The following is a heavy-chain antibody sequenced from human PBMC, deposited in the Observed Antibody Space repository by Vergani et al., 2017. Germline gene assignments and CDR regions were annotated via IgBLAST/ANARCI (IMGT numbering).Heavy chain of an antibody. CDR1: GFTFSSYA. CDR2: SSGSGGST. CDR3: AKGDLGYCSSTSCSYYFDY. V-gene: IGHV3-23*01. J-gene: IGHJ4*02. D-gene: IGHD2-2*01. Sequence: EVQLLESGGGLVQPGGSLRLSCAASGFTFSSYAMSWVRQAPGKGLEWVSASSGSGGSTYYADSVKGRFTISRDIAKNTLYLQMNSLRAEDTAVYYCAKGDLGYCSSTSCSYYFDYWGQGSLVTVSS.